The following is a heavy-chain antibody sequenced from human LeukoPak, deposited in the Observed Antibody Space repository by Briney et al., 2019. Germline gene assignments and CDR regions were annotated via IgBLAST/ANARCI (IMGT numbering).Heavy chain of an antibody. CDR1: GYSISSGYY. CDR3: ARWGSDSSGYYGNDAFDI. Sequence: SETLSLTCTVSGYSISSGYYWGWIRQPAGKGLEWIGYSDYSGSTNYNPSLKSRVTISVDTSKNQFSLKLSSVTAADTAVYYCARWGSDSSGYYGNDAFDIWGQGTMVTVSS. V-gene: IGHV4-61*01. D-gene: IGHD3-22*01. J-gene: IGHJ3*02. CDR2: SDYSGST.